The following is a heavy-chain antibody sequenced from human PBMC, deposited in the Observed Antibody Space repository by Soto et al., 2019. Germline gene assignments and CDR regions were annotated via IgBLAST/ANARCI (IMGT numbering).Heavy chain of an antibody. CDR1: GFTSSSYA. Sequence: GSLRLSCAASGFTSSSYAMSWIRQPPGKGLEWIGEINHSGSTNYNPSLKSRVTISVDTSKNQFSLKLSSVTAADTAVYYCARVRRGYSYGTYYYYYGMDVWGQGTTVTVSS. V-gene: IGHV4-34*01. D-gene: IGHD5-18*01. CDR3: ARVRRGYSYGTYYYYYGMDV. J-gene: IGHJ6*02. CDR2: INHSGST.